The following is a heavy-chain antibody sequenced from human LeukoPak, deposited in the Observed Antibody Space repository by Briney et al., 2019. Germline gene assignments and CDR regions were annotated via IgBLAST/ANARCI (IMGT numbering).Heavy chain of an antibody. CDR2: ISAYNGNT. J-gene: IGHJ4*02. V-gene: IGHV1-18*01. Sequence: ATVKVSCKASGYTFTSYGISGVRQAPGQGRKWMGWISAYNGNTNYAQKLQGRVTMTTDTSTSTAYMELRSLRSDDTAVYYCARDISESGSLDYWGQGTLVTVSS. D-gene: IGHD1-26*01. CDR3: ARDISESGSLDY. CDR1: GYTFTSYG.